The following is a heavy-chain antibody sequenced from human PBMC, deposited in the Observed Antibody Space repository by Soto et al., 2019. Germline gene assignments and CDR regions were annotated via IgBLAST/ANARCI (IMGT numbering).Heavy chain of an antibody. CDR2: VSDNGGSRGGT. CDR3: ARAKAVVIAALDI. Sequence: HPGGSLRLSCKASGFIFNNSAMTWGRQAPGQGLQGVASVSDNGGSRGGTYYADSVKGRFTISRDNPKNTLYLQLDSLTGADTAVYYCARAKAVVIAALDIWGQGTMVTVSS. J-gene: IGHJ3*02. CDR1: GFIFNNSA. V-gene: IGHV3-23*01. D-gene: IGHD2-21*01.